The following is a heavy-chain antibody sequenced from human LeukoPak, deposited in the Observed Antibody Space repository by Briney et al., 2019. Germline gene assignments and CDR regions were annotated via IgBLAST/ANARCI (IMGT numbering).Heavy chain of an antibody. CDR2: ISSSNSYI. D-gene: IGHD3-10*01. CDR1: GFTFSRYS. Sequence: GGSLRLSCAPSGFTFSRYSMNWVRQAPGKGLEWVSSISSSNSYINYADSVKGRFTISRDNAKNSLYLQMNSLRAEDTAVNYCARDYYGSEGSEVWGQGTLVTVSS. CDR3: ARDYYGSEGSEV. V-gene: IGHV3-21*01. J-gene: IGHJ4*02.